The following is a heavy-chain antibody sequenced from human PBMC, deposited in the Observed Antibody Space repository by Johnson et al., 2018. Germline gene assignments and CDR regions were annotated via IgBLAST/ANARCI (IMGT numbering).Heavy chain of an antibody. CDR2: ISWNSGSI. V-gene: IGHV3-9*01. J-gene: IGHJ6*02. D-gene: IGHD5-18*01. CDR3: AKARGYSYGHYYDGMDV. CDR1: GFTFDDYA. Sequence: VQLVESGGGLVQPGRSLRLSCAASGFTFDDYAMHWVRQAPGKGLEWVSGISWNSGSIGYADSVKGRFTISRDNAKNSLYLQMNSLRAEDTALYCCAKARGYSYGHYYDGMDVWGQGTTVTVSS.